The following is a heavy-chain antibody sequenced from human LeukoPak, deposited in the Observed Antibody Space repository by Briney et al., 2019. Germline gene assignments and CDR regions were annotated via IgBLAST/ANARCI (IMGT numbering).Heavy chain of an antibody. CDR3: AKNSRGSGSTIDY. Sequence: GGSLRLSCAASGFTFSNHAMSWVRQAPGKGLEWVSSIGGSDGRTYYAESVQGRFTISRDNSKNTLYLQMNSLRAEDTAVYYCAKNSRGSGSTIDYWGQGTLVTVSS. J-gene: IGHJ4*02. CDR2: IGGSDGRT. CDR1: GFTFSNHA. V-gene: IGHV3-23*01. D-gene: IGHD3-10*01.